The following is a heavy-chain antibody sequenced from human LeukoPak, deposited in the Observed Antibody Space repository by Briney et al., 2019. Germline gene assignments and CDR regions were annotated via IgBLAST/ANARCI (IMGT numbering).Heavy chain of an antibody. V-gene: IGHV4-39*07. CDR1: GGSISSSSYY. J-gene: IGHJ4*02. CDR3: AREVSSPGNFDY. Sequence: SETLSLTCTVSGGSISSSSYYWGWIRQPPGKGLEWIGSIYYSGSTYYNPSLKSRVTISVDTSKNQFSLKLSSVTAADTAVYYCAREVSSPGNFDYWGQGTLVTVSS. D-gene: IGHD2-2*01. CDR2: IYYSGST.